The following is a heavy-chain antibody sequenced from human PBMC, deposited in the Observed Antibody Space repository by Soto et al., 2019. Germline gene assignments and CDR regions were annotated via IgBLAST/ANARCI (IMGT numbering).Heavy chain of an antibody. CDR2: IIPIFGTA. D-gene: IGHD6-13*01. CDR3: ARESNRGGYSSSPFDY. J-gene: IGHJ4*02. V-gene: IGHV1-69*01. CDR1: GGTFSSYA. Sequence: QVQLVQSGAEVKKPGSSVKVSCKASGGTFSSYAISWVRQAPGQGLEWMGGIIPIFGTANYAQKCQGRVTITADECTSTVYMELSSLRSEDTAVYYCARESNRGGYSSSPFDYWGQGTLVTVSS.